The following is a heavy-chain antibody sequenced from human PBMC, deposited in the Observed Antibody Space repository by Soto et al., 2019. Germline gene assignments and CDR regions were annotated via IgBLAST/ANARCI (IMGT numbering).Heavy chain of an antibody. CDR3: ARKVEPLTYDSSCYFSNRVGWFDP. Sequence: QVQLVQSGAEVKKPGSSVKVSCKASGGTFSSYGISWVRQAPGQGLEWMGGIIPIFGTANYAQKFQGRVTIAAHGSTSTAYMQPSSLNSEDTAVYYCARKVEPLTYDSSCYFSNRVGWFDPWGQGTLVTVSS. V-gene: IGHV1-69*01. CDR2: IIPIFGTA. CDR1: GGTFSSYG. D-gene: IGHD3-22*01. J-gene: IGHJ5*02.